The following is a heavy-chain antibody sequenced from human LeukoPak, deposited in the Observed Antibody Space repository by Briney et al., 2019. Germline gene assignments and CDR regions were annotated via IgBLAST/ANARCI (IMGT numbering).Heavy chain of an antibody. CDR3: ARGVTAIQILDY. D-gene: IGHD2-21*02. V-gene: IGHV4-59*01. J-gene: IGHJ4*02. CDR1: GGSISSYY. Sequence: SETLSLTCTVSGGSISSYYWSWIRQPPAKGLHWIGYINTSGSTNYNPSLKSRVTISLDTSKNQFSLKLSSVTAADTAVYYCARGVTAIQILDYWGQGTLVTVSS. CDR2: INTSGST.